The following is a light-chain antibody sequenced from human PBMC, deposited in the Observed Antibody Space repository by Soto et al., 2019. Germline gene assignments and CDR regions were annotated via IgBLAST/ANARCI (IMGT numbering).Light chain of an antibody. Sequence: DIVLTQSPGTLSLSPGERATLSCMSSQSVSSSYLAWYQQKPGQAPRLIIYGASSRATGIPDRFSGSWSGTDCTLTISRLEPEDVAVYYCQQYGASPWTLGQGTKVDI. CDR1: QSVSSSY. CDR2: GAS. V-gene: IGKV3-20*01. J-gene: IGKJ1*01. CDR3: QQYGASPWT.